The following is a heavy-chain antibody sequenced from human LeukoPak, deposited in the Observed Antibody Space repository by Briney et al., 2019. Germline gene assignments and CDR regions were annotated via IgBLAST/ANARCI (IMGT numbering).Heavy chain of an antibody. D-gene: IGHD2-2*01. CDR2: LSDRGGGT. V-gene: IGHV3-23*01. Sequence: GGTLRLSCAASGFSLSSYGMTWVRQAPGKGLEWVSTLSDRGGGTFYADSVKGRFTISRDNSRNTLYLQMHSLRVEDTAVYYCAKDRPYISSWYGCSTPWGQGTLVTVSS. CDR3: AKDRPYISSWYGCSTP. J-gene: IGHJ5*02. CDR1: GFSLSSYG.